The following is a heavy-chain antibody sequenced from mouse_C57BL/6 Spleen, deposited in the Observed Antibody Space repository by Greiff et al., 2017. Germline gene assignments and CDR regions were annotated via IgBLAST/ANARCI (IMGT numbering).Heavy chain of an antibody. V-gene: IGHV14-4*01. J-gene: IGHJ3*01. Sequence: EVQLQQSGAELVRPGASVKLSCTASGFNIKDDYMHWVKQRPEQGLEWIGWIDPENGDTEYASKFQGKATITADTSSNTAYLQLSSLTSEDTAVYYCTRDYGSRGFAYWGQGTLVTVSA. CDR2: IDPENGDT. D-gene: IGHD1-1*01. CDR3: TRDYGSRGFAY. CDR1: GFNIKDDY.